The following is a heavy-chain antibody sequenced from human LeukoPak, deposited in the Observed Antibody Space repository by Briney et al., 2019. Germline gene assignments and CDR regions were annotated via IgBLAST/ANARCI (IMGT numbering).Heavy chain of an antibody. CDR2: IDWDEDK. J-gene: IGHJ3*02. V-gene: IGHV2-70*01. CDR3: ARMSTFCSGGSCYPNAFDI. D-gene: IGHD2-15*01. Sequence: SGPTLLNPPPTLTLTSTFSGFSLSTSGMCVTCIRQPPGKALEWLALIDWDEDKYYSRSLKTRLTISKDTSENQVVLTLTNMDPVDTATYYCARMSTFCSGGSCYPNAFDIWGQGTKVTVSS. CDR1: GFSLSTSGMC.